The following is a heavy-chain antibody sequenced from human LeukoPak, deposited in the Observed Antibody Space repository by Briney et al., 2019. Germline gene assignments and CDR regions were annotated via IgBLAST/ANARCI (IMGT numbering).Heavy chain of an antibody. CDR2: IRNKANSYTA. CDR3: ARGVLWSGYFYFDH. CDR1: GFTFSDYY. V-gene: IGHV3-72*01. Sequence: GGSLRLSCAVSGFTFSDYYMDWVRQAPGKGLEWVGRIRNKANSYTAEYAASVKGRFTISRDDSKNSLYLQMNSLKAEDTAVYYCARGVLWSGYFYFDHWGQGTLVTVSS. J-gene: IGHJ4*02. D-gene: IGHD3-3*01.